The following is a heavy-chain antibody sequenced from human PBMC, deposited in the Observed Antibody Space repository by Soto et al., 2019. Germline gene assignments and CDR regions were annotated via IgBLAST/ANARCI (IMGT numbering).Heavy chain of an antibody. CDR3: ARGVYSSSWFFDY. J-gene: IGHJ4*02. V-gene: IGHV3-72*01. Sequence: GGSLRLSCAASGFTFSDHYMDWVRQAPGKGLEWVGRTRNKANSYTTEYAASVKGRFTISRDDSKNSLYLQMNSLKTEDTAVYYCARGVYSSSWFFDYWGQGT. CDR1: GFTFSDHY. D-gene: IGHD6-13*01. CDR2: TRNKANSYTT.